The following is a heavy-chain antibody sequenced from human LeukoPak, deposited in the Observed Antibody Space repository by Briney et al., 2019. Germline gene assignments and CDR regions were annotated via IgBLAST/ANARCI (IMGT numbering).Heavy chain of an antibody. CDR2: INPNSGGT. Sequence: GASVKVSCKASGYTFTSYYMHWVRQAPGQGLEWMGWINPNSGGTNYAQKFQGRVTMTRDTSISTAYMELRSLRSDDTAVYYCARENPMFRGVIDYWGQGTLVTVSS. J-gene: IGHJ4*02. CDR3: ARENPMFRGVIDY. D-gene: IGHD3-10*01. CDR1: GYTFTSYY. V-gene: IGHV1-2*02.